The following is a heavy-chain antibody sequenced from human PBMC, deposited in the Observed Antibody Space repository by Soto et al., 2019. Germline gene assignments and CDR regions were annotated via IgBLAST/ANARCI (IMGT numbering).Heavy chain of an antibody. V-gene: IGHV1-18*01. J-gene: IGHJ5*02. D-gene: IGHD3-22*01. Sequence: ASVKVSCKASGYTFTSYGISWVRQAPGQGLEWMGWISAYNGNTNYAQKLQGRVTMTTDTSTSTAYMELRSLRSDDTAVYYCARGASPRSGSNWFDPWGQGTLVTVSS. CDR1: GYTFTSYG. CDR3: ARGASPRSGSNWFDP. CDR2: ISAYNGNT.